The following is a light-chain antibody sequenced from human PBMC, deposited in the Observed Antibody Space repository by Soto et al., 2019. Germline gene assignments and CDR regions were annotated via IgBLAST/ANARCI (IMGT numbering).Light chain of an antibody. V-gene: IGLV1-47*01. CDR3: AAWDDSLRAVV. CDR2: RNN. J-gene: IGLJ2*01. Sequence: QSVLTQPPSASGTPGQRVTISCSGSSSNIGSNYVYWYQQLPGTAPKLLIYRNNQRPSGVPDRFSGSKSGTSSSLAISGLRSEDEADYDCAAWDDSLRAVVFGGGTKVTVL. CDR1: SSNIGSNY.